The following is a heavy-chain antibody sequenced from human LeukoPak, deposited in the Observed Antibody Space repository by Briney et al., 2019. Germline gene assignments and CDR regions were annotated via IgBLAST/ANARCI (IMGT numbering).Heavy chain of an antibody. D-gene: IGHD2/OR15-2a*01. CDR1: GGSISSSSYY. Sequence: NTSETLSLTCTVSGGSISSSSYYWGWIRQPPGKGLEWIGSIYYSGSTYYNPSLKSRVTISVDTSKTQCSLKLSSVTAADTAVYYCARAHGAEYDYFDYWGQGTLVTVSS. J-gene: IGHJ4*02. V-gene: IGHV4-39*07. CDR3: ARAHGAEYDYFDY. CDR2: IYYSGST.